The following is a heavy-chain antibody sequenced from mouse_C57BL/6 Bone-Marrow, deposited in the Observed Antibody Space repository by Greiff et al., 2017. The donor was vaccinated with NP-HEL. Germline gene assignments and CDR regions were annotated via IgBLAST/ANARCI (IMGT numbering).Heavy chain of an antibody. V-gene: IGHV14-4*01. CDR2: IDPENGDT. Sequence: EVQLQQSGAELVRPGASVKLSCTASGFNIKDDYMHWVKQRPEQGLEWIGWIDPENGDTEYASKFQGQAAITADTSSNTAYLQLSSLTSEDTAVYYCTTAHFFDVWGTGTTVTVSS. CDR3: TTAHFFDV. J-gene: IGHJ1*03. CDR1: GFNIKDDY.